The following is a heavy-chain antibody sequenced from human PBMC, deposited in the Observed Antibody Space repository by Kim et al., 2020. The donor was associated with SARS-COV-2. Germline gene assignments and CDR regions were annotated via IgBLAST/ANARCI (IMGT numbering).Heavy chain of an antibody. J-gene: IGHJ4*02. CDR3: ARARGWYSSYFDY. D-gene: IGHD6-19*01. CDR1: GFTVSSNY. V-gene: IGHV3-66*01. Sequence: GGSLRLSCAASGFTVSSNYMSWVRQAPGKGLEWVSVIYSGGSTYYADSVKGRFTISRDNSKNTLYLQMNSLRAEDTAVYYCARARGWYSSYFDYWGQGTPVTVSS. CDR2: IYSGGST.